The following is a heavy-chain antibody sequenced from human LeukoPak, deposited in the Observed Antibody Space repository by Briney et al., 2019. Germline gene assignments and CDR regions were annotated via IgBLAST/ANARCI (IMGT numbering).Heavy chain of an antibody. Sequence: PGGSLRLSCAASGFTFSSYSTNRVRQAPGKGLEWVSSISSSSSYIYYADSVKGRFTISRDNAKNSLYLQMNSLRAEDTAVYYCARDGYSSGYYMGGFDYWGQGTLVTVSS. J-gene: IGHJ4*02. CDR2: ISSSSSYI. CDR1: GFTFSSYS. V-gene: IGHV3-21*01. D-gene: IGHD3-22*01. CDR3: ARDGYSSGYYMGGFDY.